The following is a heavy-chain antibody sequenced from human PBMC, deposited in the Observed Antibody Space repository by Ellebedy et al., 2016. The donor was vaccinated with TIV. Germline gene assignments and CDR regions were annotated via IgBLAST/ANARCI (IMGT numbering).Heavy chain of an antibody. V-gene: IGHV3-72*01. CDR3: AREGYSSGPDFDY. J-gene: IGHJ4*02. D-gene: IGHD3-22*01. CDR2: TKDKAHSYTT. Sequence: GGSLRLXCAASGFSFSDHYMNWVRQAPGKGLEWVGRTKDKAHSYTTEYAASVKGRFTISRDVSKNSVYLQMNTLKTEDTAVYYCAREGYSSGPDFDYWGQGTLVIVSS. CDR1: GFSFSDHY.